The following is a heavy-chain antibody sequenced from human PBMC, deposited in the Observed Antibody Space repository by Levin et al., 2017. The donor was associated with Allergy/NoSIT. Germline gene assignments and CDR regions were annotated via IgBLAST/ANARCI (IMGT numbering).Heavy chain of an antibody. V-gene: IGHV4-34*01. CDR3: ARAGRLSCSGGSCAIDY. CDR1: GGSFSGHY. Sequence: SCAVYGGSFSGHYWSWIRQPPGKGLEWIGEINHSGSTNYNPSLKSRVTISVDTSKNQFSLKLSSVTAADTAVYYCARAGRLSCSGGSCAIDYWGQGTLVTVSS. J-gene: IGHJ4*02. D-gene: IGHD2-15*01. CDR2: INHSGST.